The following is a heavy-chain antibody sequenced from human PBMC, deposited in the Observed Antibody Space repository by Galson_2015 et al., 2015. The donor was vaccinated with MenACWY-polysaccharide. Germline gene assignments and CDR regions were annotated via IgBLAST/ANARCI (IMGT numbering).Heavy chain of an antibody. D-gene: IGHD3-10*01. CDR3: ARDLDYGSGTSDV. V-gene: IGHV3-7*01. CDR2: IKQDGSEK. Sequence: SLRLSCAASGFSFGGYWMSWVRQAPGKGLEWVANIKQDGSEKYYVDSVKGRFTISRDNAKNSLYLQMNSLRAGDTALYYCARDLDYGSGTSDVWGHGTTVRVSS. J-gene: IGHJ6*02. CDR1: GFSFGGYW.